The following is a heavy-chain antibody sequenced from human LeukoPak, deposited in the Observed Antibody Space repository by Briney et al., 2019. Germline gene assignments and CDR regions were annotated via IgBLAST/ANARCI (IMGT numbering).Heavy chain of an antibody. CDR2: IKHSGST. J-gene: IGHJ4*02. V-gene: IGHV4-34*01. D-gene: IGHD6-13*01. CDR1: GGSFSGYY. CDR3: ARGVGAAAGLPPFDY. Sequence: KPSETLSLTCAVYGGSFSGYYWSWIRQPPGKGLEWIGEIKHSGSTNYNPSLKSRVTISVDTSKKQFSLKLSSVTAADTAVCYCARGVGAAAGLPPFDYWGQGTLVTVSS.